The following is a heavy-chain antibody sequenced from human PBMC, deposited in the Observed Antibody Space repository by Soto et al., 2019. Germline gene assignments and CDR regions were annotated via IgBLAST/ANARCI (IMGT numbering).Heavy chain of an antibody. V-gene: IGHV4-31*03. CDR1: GGSISSGGYY. CDR2: IYYSGST. CDR3: ASRTTVWHGGLWYFNL. Sequence: QVQLQESGPGLVKPSQTLSLTCTVSGGSISSGGYYWSWIRQHPGKGLEWIVYIYYSGSTYYNPALKSRVTIAVVTSKKQFSLKLSYVTAADTAVYYCASRTTVWHGGLWYFNLWGLGTLGPVSS. D-gene: IGHD4-17*01. J-gene: IGHJ2*01.